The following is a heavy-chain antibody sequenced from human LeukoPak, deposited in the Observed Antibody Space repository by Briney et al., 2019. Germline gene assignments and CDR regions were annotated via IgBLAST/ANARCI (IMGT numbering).Heavy chain of an antibody. CDR3: ARQGWLQFEQFDY. Sequence: ASVKVSCKASGYTFTGYYMHWVRQAPGQGLEWMGWINPNSGGTNYAQKFQGRVTMTRDTSISTAYMELSRLRSDDTAVYYCARQGWLQFEQFDYWGQGTLVTVSS. J-gene: IGHJ4*02. D-gene: IGHD5-24*01. V-gene: IGHV1-2*02. CDR2: INPNSGGT. CDR1: GYTFTGYY.